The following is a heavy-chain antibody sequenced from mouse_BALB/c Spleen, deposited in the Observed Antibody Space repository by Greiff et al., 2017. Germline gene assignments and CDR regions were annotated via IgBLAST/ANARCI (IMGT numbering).Heavy chain of an antibody. CDR1: GYSFTDYI. Sequence: VQLQQTGPELVKPGASVKISCKASGYSFTDYIMLWVKQSHGKSLEWIGNINPYYGSTSYNLKFKGKATLTVDKSSSTAYMQLNSLTSEDSAVYYCARRDYYRSPTGYYAMDYWGQGTSVTVSS. CDR2: INPYYGST. V-gene: IGHV1-39*01. J-gene: IGHJ4*01. CDR3: ARRDYYRSPTGYYAMDY. D-gene: IGHD1-1*01.